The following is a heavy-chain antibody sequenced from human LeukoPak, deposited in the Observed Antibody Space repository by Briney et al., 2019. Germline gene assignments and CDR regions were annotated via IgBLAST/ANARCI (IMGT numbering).Heavy chain of an antibody. D-gene: IGHD6-6*01. V-gene: IGHV1-2*02. Sequence: ASVKVSCKASGYTFTRYYMHWVGQAPGQGGEGMGWINPNSGGTNYAQKFQRRVTMTRDTSLSTAYMQLSRLRSDDTAVYYCARDFSSGGAPDYWGQGTLVTVSS. J-gene: IGHJ4*02. CDR3: ARDFSSGGAPDY. CDR2: INPNSGGT. CDR1: GYTFTRYY.